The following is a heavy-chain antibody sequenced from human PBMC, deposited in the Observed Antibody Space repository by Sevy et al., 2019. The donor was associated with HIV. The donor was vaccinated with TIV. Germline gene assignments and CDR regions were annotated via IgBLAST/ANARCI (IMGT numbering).Heavy chain of an antibody. CDR2: ISGSGGST. CDR1: GFIFRSYA. CDR3: ARAMGV. Sequence: GESLKISCAASGFIFRSYAMSWVRQAPGKGLEWVSGISGSGGSTYYADSVKGRFTISRDNFKNTLYLQMNSLRVEDSGVYYCARAMGVWGQGTTVTVSS. J-gene: IGHJ6*02. V-gene: IGHV3-23*01.